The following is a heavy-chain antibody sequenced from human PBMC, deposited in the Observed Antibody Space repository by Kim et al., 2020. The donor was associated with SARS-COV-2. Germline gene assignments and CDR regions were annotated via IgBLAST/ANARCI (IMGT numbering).Heavy chain of an antibody. D-gene: IGHD7-27*01. V-gene: IGHV3-33*01. Sequence: GGSLRLSCAASGFTFSSSGMHWVRQAPGKGLEWVAFIWYDGSNKYYADSVKGRFTISRDNSKNTVYVQMNSLRAEDTAVYHCARAYLGAFDIWGQGTVVTVSS. CDR3: ARAYLGAFDI. J-gene: IGHJ3*02. CDR2: IWYDGSNK. CDR1: GFTFSSSG.